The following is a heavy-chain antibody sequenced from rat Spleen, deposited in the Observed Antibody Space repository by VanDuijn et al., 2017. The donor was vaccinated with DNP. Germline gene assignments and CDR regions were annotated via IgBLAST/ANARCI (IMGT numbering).Heavy chain of an antibody. CDR1: GYSISRTY. D-gene: IGHD1-6*01. J-gene: IGHJ2*01. CDR3: ARVGYYGSEVGFDY. Sequence: EVQLQESGPGLLKPSQSLSLTCSVTGYSISRTYWGWFRKFPGHKMEWIGHISYSGTTSYHPSLKSRISITRDTSKNQFFLQLSSVTTEDTATYYCARVGYYGSEVGFDYWGQGVMVTVSS. CDR2: ISYSGTT. V-gene: IGHV3-1*01.